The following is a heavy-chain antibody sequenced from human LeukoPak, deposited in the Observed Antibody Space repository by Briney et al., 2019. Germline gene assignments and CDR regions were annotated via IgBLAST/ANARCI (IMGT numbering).Heavy chain of an antibody. Sequence: PSETLSLTCTVSGGSISSYYWSWIRQPPGKGLEWIGYIYYSGSTNYNPSLKSRVTISVDTSKNQFSLKLSSVTAADTAVYYCARLGISGSGSYLDYWGQGTLVTVSS. D-gene: IGHD3-10*01. CDR2: IYYSGST. V-gene: IGHV4-59*08. CDR1: GGSISSYY. CDR3: ARLGISGSGSYLDY. J-gene: IGHJ4*02.